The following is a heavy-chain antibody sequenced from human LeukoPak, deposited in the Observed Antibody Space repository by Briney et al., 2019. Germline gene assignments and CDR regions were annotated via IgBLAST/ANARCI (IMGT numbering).Heavy chain of an antibody. CDR1: GGSISSSSYY. J-gene: IGHJ5*02. Sequence: SETLSLTCTVSGGSISSSSYYWGWIRQPPGKGLEWIGSIYYSGSTYYNPSLKSRVTISVDTSKNQFSLKLSSVTAADTAVYYCARAVVWFGELLTRFDPWGQGTLVTVSS. CDR3: ARAVVWFGELLTRFDP. CDR2: IYYSGST. D-gene: IGHD3-10*01. V-gene: IGHV4-39*07.